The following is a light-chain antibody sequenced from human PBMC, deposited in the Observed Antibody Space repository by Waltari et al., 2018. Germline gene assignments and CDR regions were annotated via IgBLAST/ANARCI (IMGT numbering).Light chain of an antibody. CDR2: AAS. J-gene: IGKJ5*01. CDR1: QSISSY. Sequence: DIQMTQSPSSLSAPVGDRVTITCLASQSISSYLNWYQQKPGKAPKLLIYAASSLQSGVPSRFSGSGSGTDFTLTISSLQPEDFATYYCQQSYSTPPITFGQGTRLEIK. CDR3: QQSYSTPPIT. V-gene: IGKV1-39*01.